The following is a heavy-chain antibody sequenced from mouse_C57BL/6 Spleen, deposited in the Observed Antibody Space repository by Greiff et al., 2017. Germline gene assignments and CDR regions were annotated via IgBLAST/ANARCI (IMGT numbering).Heavy chain of an antibody. D-gene: IGHD1-1*01. V-gene: IGHV3-6*01. J-gene: IGHJ2*01. CDR1: GYSITSGYY. CDR2: ISYDGSN. Sequence: EVQLQQSGPGLVKPSQSLSLTCSVTGYSITSGYYWNWIRQFPGNKLEWRGYISYDGSNNYNPSLKNRISITCDTSKNQFFLKLNSVTTEDSATYYCASDLLRTSFDYWGQGTTLTVSS. CDR3: ASDLLRTSFDY.